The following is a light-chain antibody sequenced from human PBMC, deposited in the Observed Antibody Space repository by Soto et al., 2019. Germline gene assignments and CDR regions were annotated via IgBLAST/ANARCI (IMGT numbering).Light chain of an antibody. V-gene: IGKV1-5*01. CDR3: QRYDTSSVYT. CDR2: DAS. CDR1: QSISGW. J-gene: IGKJ2*01. Sequence: DIQMTQSPSTLSASVGDRVTITCRASQSISGWLAWYQQRPGKAPKLLIYDASKLESGVPRRFSGSGSGTEFTLTISSLQPDDFATYYCQRYDTSSVYTFGQGTKLEIK.